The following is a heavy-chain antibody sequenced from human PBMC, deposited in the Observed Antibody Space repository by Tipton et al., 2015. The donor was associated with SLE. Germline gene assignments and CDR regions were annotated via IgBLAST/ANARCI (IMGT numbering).Heavy chain of an antibody. Sequence: TLSLTCAVYGGSFSGYYWSWIRQPPGKGLEWIGYIYYSGSTNYNPSLKSRVTISVDTSKNQFSLKLSSVTAADTAVYYCARGYRPGTTWFDPWGQGTLVIVSS. J-gene: IGHJ5*02. CDR2: IYYSGST. V-gene: IGHV4-59*01. CDR1: GGSFSGYY. CDR3: ARGYRPGTTWFDP. D-gene: IGHD1-7*01.